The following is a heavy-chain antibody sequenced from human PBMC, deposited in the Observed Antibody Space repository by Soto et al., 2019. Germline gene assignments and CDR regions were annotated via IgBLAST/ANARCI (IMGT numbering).Heavy chain of an antibody. D-gene: IGHD3-22*01. CDR1: GGSISSYY. Sequence: SETLSLTCTVSGGSISSYYWSWIRQPPGRGLEWIGYIYYRGSTNYNPSLKSRVTISVDTSKNRFSLKLSSVTAADTAVYYCARLFMIVVVISPYFDYWGQGTLVTVSS. CDR2: IYYRGST. CDR3: ARLFMIVVVISPYFDY. J-gene: IGHJ4*02. V-gene: IGHV4-59*01.